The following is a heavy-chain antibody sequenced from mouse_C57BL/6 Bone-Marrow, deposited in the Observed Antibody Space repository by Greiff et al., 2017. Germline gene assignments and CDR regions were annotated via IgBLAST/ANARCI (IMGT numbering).Heavy chain of an antibody. CDR2: ISSGGDYI. Sequence: EVKVVESGEGLVKPGGSLKLSCAASGFTFSSYAMSWVRQTPEKRLEWVAYISSGGDYIYYADTVKGRFTISRDNARNTLYLQMSSLKSEDTAMYYCTRDFYYWYFDVWGTGTTVTVAS. CDR1: GFTFSSYA. J-gene: IGHJ1*03. V-gene: IGHV5-9-1*02. CDR3: TRDFYYWYFDV.